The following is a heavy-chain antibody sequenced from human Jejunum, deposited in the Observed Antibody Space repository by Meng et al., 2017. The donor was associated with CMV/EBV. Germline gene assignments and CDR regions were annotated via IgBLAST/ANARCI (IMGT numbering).Heavy chain of an antibody. CDR3: ARACRQVSNCYLDS. CDR1: GFSVSTNY. D-gene: IGHD4-11*01. V-gene: IGHV3-53*01. CDR2: IRGDDST. Sequence: AASGFSVSTNYMGWVRQAPGKGLEWVSFIRGDDSTSYTDSVQGRFTISRDNSKNTVYLQMNSLRAEDTAVYYCARACRQVSNCYLDSWGQGILVTVSS. J-gene: IGHJ4*02.